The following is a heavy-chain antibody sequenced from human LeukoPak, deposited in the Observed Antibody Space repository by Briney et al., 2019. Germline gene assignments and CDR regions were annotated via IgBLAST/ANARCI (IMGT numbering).Heavy chain of an antibody. CDR3: ARGGVMVAGTPYYYYCMDV. Sequence: SETLSLTCAVYGGSFSGYYWSWIRQPPGKGLEWIGEINHSGSTNYNPSLKSRVTISVDTSKNQFSLKLSSVTAADTAVYYCARGGVMVAGTPYYYYCMDVGSQGTTVTV. D-gene: IGHD2-8*01. CDR2: INHSGST. V-gene: IGHV4-34*01. J-gene: IGHJ6*02. CDR1: GGSFSGYY.